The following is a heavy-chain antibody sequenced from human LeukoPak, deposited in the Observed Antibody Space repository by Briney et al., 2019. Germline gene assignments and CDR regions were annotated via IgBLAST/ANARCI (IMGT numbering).Heavy chain of an antibody. J-gene: IGHJ4*02. D-gene: IGHD4-17*01. CDR2: INHSGST. V-gene: IGHV4-34*01. CDR1: GGSFSGYY. Sequence: MATETLSLTCAVYGGSFSGYYRSWIRQPPGKGLEWIGKINHSGSTNYNPSLKSRVTMSVDTSKNQFSLNLSSVTAADTAVYYCAIYGDYTFDYWGRGTLVTVSS. CDR3: AIYGDYTFDY.